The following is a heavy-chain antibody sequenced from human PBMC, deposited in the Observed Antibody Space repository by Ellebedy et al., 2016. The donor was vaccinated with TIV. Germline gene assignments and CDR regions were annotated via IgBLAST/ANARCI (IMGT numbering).Heavy chain of an antibody. V-gene: IGHV4-59*01. D-gene: IGHD1-1*01. Sequence: MPGGSLRLSCTVSGTSISSSYWSWIRQTPGKDLEWIGYISNTGRGNYNPSLQSRVTISVDTSRNQFSLKLTSVTAADTAVYYCARDRRGSYDFWGQGTLITVSS. CDR2: ISNTGRG. J-gene: IGHJ4*02. CDR1: GTSISSSY. CDR3: ARDRRGSYDF.